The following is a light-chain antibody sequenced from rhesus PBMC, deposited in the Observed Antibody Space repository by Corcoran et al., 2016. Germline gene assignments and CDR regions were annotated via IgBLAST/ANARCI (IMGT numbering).Light chain of an antibody. V-gene: IGKV3-40*03. Sequence: EIVMTQSPATLSLSPGETATLSCRASESVGSYLAWYQQHPGQAPKLLVHSADCRATGIPDRFSGSGSRTEFTLTISSLEPEDVGVYHCQQYNDLLYSFGQGTKVEIK. CDR2: SAD. J-gene: IGKJ2*01. CDR3: QQYNDLLYS. CDR1: ESVGSY.